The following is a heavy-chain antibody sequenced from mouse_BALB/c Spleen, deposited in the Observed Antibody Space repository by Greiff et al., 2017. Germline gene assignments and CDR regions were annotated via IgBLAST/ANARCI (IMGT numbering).Heavy chain of an antibody. J-gene: IGHJ4*01. CDR1: GYSFTGYF. D-gene: IGHD2-4*01. V-gene: IGHV1-20*02. Sequence: VQLQQSGPELVKPGASVKISCKASGYSFTGYFMNWVMQSHGKSLEWIGRINPYNGDTFYNQKFKGKATLTVDKSSSTAHMELRSLASEDSAVYYCARNDYDGDYYAMDYWGQGTSVTVSA. CDR3: ARNDYDGDYYAMDY. CDR2: INPYNGDT.